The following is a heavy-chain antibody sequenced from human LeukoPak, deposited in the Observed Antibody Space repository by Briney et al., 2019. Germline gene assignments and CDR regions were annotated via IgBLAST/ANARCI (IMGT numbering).Heavy chain of an antibody. CDR1: GYTFTSYY. D-gene: IGHD5-24*01. CDR3: ARGQGRWLPATPGNWFDP. Sequence: ASVKVSCKASGYTFTSYYMHWVRQAPGQGLEWMGIINPSGGSTSYAQKFQGRVTMTRGTSTSTVYMELSSPRSEDTAVYYCARGQGRWLPATPGNWFDPWGQGTLVTVSS. J-gene: IGHJ5*02. CDR2: INPSGGST. V-gene: IGHV1-46*01.